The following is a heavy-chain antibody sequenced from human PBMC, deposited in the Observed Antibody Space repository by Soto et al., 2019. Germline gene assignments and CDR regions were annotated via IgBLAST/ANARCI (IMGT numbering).Heavy chain of an antibody. CDR1: GFTFSSYG. V-gene: IGHV3-30*18. Sequence: PGGSLRLSCAASGFTFSSYGMHGVRQAPGKGLEWVAVISYDGSNKYYAASVKGRFTISRDNSKNTLYLQMNSLRAEDTAVYYCAKDYYDSSGYYWNPRSHYYYYYGMDVWGQGTTVTVS. J-gene: IGHJ6*02. CDR2: ISYDGSNK. D-gene: IGHD3-22*01. CDR3: AKDYYDSSGYYWNPRSHYYYYYGMDV.